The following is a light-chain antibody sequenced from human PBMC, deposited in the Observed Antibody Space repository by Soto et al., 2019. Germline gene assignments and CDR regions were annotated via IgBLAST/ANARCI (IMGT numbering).Light chain of an antibody. CDR3: SSYTSSRTYV. CDR2: DVS. CDR1: SSDVGGYNY. J-gene: IGLJ1*01. Sequence: QSALTQPASVSGSPGQSITISCTGTSSDVGGYNYVSWYQQHPGKAPKLMIYDVSDRPSGVSNRFSGSKSGNTASLTISRFQSEDEADYYCSSYTSSRTYVFGTGTKVTVL. V-gene: IGLV2-14*01.